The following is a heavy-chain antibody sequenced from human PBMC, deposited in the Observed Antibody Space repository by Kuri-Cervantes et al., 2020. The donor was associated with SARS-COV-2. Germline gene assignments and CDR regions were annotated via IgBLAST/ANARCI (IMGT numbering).Heavy chain of an antibody. V-gene: IGHV3-30*01. CDR3: ARGYCSSTSCYTDYYYGMDV. CDR1: GFTSSSCA. Sequence: GESLKISCAASGFTSSSCAMHWVRLAPGKGLEWVAFISYDGSNEYYADSVKGRFTISRDNSKNTLYLQMNSLRAEDTAVYYCARGYCSSTSCYTDYYYGMDVWGQGTTVTVSS. CDR2: ISYDGSNE. J-gene: IGHJ6*02. D-gene: IGHD2-2*02.